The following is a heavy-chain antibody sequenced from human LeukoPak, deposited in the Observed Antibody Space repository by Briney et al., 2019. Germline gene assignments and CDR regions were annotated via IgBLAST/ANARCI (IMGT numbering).Heavy chain of an antibody. CDR2: ISYRGST. CDR1: GASVSNYH. Sequence: SETLSLTCRVSGASVSNYHWSWIRQPPGKGLEWIGCISYRGSTNYNPSLKSRITISVDTSKNHFSLKLSSVTAADTAVYYCARVRGLGVITPYLDYWGQGTLVTVSS. J-gene: IGHJ4*02. D-gene: IGHD3-16*02. V-gene: IGHV4-59*08. CDR3: ARVRGLGVITPYLDY.